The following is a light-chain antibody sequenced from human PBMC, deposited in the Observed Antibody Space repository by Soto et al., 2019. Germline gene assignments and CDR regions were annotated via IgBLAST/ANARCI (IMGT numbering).Light chain of an antibody. CDR3: QQYNSYPLT. CDR2: KSS. V-gene: IGKV1-5*03. Sequence: DIQMTQSPSTLSASVGDRVTIACRASQSISSRLACYQQKPGKAPNLLIYKSSILESGVPSRFSGSGSGTEFTLTISSLQPADFATYYCQQYNSYPLTFGGGTKVEIK. J-gene: IGKJ4*01. CDR1: QSISSR.